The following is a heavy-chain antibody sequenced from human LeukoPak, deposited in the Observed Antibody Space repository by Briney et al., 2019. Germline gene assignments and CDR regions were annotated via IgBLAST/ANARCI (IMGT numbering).Heavy chain of an antibody. CDR3: WKIFIRNCYSSYFDC. D-gene: IGHD3-10*01. Sequence: SETLSLTCTVSGFSISSGHHWGWVRQPPGAGLEWIGSVYQSGTTYYNPSLKSRVTTSVDMSKNQFSLRLRPVTAADTAVYSCWKIFIRNCYSSYFDCWGQGTLVTVSS. V-gene: IGHV4-38-2*02. CDR2: VYQSGTT. CDR1: GFSISSGHH. J-gene: IGHJ4*02.